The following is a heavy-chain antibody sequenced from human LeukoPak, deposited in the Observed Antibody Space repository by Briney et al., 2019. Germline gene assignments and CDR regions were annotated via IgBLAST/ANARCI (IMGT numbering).Heavy chain of an antibody. V-gene: IGHV3-23*01. CDR1: GFTFSSYA. D-gene: IGHD3-10*01. CDR3: AKGGFGELYYYFDY. J-gene: IGHJ4*02. Sequence: GGTLRLSCAASGFTFSSYAMSWVRQAPGKGLEWVSGFSVNDKTTYYADSVKGRFTISRDNSKNTLYLQMNSLRAEDTAVYYCAKGGFGELYYYFDYWGQGTLVTVSS. CDR2: FSVNDKTT.